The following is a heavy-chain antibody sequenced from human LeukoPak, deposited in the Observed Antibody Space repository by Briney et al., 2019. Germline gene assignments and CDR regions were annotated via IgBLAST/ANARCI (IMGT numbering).Heavy chain of an antibody. Sequence: PGRSLRLSCAASGFTVSSNYMSWVRQAPGKGLEWVSVIYSGGSTYYADSVKGRFTISRDNSKNTLHLQMNSLRAEDTAVYYCARDPGTLFDYWGQGTLVTVSS. V-gene: IGHV3-66*01. CDR2: IYSGGST. CDR1: GFTVSSNY. J-gene: IGHJ4*02. CDR3: ARDPGTLFDY.